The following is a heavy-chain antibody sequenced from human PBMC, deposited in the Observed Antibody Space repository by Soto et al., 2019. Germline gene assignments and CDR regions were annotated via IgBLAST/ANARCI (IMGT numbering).Heavy chain of an antibody. Sequence: SLRLSCAASGFTFSSYSMNWVRQAPGKGLEWVSSISSSSSYIYYADSVKGRFTISRDNAKNSLYLQMNSLRAEDTAVYYCARIAGQQLVALFDYWGQGTLVTVSS. CDR1: GFTFSSYS. CDR3: ARIAGQQLVALFDY. CDR2: ISSSSSYI. D-gene: IGHD6-13*01. J-gene: IGHJ4*02. V-gene: IGHV3-21*01.